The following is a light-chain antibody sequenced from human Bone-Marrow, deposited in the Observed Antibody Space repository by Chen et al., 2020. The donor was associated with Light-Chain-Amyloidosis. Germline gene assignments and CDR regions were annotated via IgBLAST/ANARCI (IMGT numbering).Light chain of an antibody. CDR2: RDT. V-gene: IGLV3-25*03. CDR3: QSADSSGTDEVI. CDR1: DLPTKY. J-gene: IGLJ2*01. Sequence: SYELTQPPSVSVSPGQTARITCSGDDLPTKYAYWYQQKPGQAPVLVINRDTERPSGISERFSGYSSGTTATLTISGVQAEDEADYHCQSADSSGTDEVIFGGGTKLTVL.